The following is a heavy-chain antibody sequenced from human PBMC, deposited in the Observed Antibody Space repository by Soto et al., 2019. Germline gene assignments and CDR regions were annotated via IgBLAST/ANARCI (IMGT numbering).Heavy chain of an antibody. V-gene: IGHV1-3*01. D-gene: IGHD3-10*01. CDR3: ARKDYYGAGIYYFDH. CDR1: GYTSTAYP. J-gene: IGHJ4*02. CDR2: INVANGDT. Sequence: QVPLVQSGAEVKKPGASVKVYCKASGYTSTAYPMHWVRQAPGQRLEWMGWINVANGDTGYSQKFQGRVTVTRDTSANTVYMELSSLTSEDTAVYYCARKDYYGAGIYYFDHWGQGTLVTVSS.